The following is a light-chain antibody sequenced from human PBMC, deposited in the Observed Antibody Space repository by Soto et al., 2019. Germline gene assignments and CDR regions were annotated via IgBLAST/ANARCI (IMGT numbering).Light chain of an antibody. CDR3: AAWDDSLNGVV. CDR2: RNN. CDR1: SSNIGSNT. V-gene: IGLV1-44*01. Sequence: QSVLTQPPSASGAPGQRVTMSCSGSSSNIGSNTVNWYQQLPGTAPNLLIYRNNQRPPAVPDRFSGSKSGTSASLAISGLQSEDAADYYCAAWDDSLNGVVFGGGTKLTVL. J-gene: IGLJ2*01.